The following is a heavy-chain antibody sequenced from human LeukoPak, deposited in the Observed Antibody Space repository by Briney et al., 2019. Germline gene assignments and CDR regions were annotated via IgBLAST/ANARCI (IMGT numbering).Heavy chain of an antibody. CDR2: TKYDGSSR. Sequence: GGSLRLSCAASEFTLSDHWMHCVRPAPGKGLVWVSRTKYDGSSRSYADSVRARFSISRDNAKNTLYLQMDSLRDEDTAVDYCARELRDGALQTDAFDIWGQGTMVTVSS. V-gene: IGHV3-74*01. CDR1: EFTLSDHW. D-gene: IGHD4-17*01. J-gene: IGHJ3*02. CDR3: ARELRDGALQTDAFDI.